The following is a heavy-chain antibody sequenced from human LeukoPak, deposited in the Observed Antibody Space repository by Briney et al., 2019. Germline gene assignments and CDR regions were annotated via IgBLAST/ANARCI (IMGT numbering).Heavy chain of an antibody. CDR3: ARSEYYDFWSGYRSNWFDP. CDR1: GYTFTGYY. D-gene: IGHD3-3*01. Sequence: ASVKVSCKASGYTFTGYYMHWVRQAPGQGLEWMGWINPNSGGTNYAQKFQGRVTMTRDTSISTAYMELSRLRSDDTAVYYCARSEYYDFWSGYRSNWFDPWGQGTLVTVSS. V-gene: IGHV1-2*02. J-gene: IGHJ5*02. CDR2: INPNSGGT.